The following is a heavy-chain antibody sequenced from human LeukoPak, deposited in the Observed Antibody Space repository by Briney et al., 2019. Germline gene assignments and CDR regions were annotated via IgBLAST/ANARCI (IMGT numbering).Heavy chain of an antibody. V-gene: IGHV3-53*01. Sequence: GGSLRLSCAASGFTGNSNYMSWVRQAPGKGLEWVSVIYSSGGTFYADSAKGRFTISRDNSKNTLYLQMNSLRVEDTAVYYCARDSNGPGYWGQGTLVTVSS. CDR2: IYSSGGT. D-gene: IGHD2-8*01. J-gene: IGHJ4*02. CDR1: GFTGNSNY. CDR3: ARDSNGPGY.